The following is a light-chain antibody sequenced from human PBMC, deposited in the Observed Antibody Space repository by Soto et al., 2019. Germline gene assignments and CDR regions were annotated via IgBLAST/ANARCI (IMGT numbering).Light chain of an antibody. Sequence: QSALTQPASVSGSPGQSITISCTGTRSDVGNYKLVSWYQQHPGKAPKLMIYEGSERPSGVSNRFSGSKSGNTASLTISGLQAEDEADYYCCSYAGSTTVVFGGGTKLTVL. V-gene: IGLV2-23*01. CDR3: CSYAGSTTVV. CDR2: EGS. J-gene: IGLJ2*01. CDR1: RSDVGNYKL.